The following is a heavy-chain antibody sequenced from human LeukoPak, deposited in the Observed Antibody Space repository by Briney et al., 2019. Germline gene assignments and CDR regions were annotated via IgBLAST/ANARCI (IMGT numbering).Heavy chain of an antibody. J-gene: IGHJ4*02. CDR2: ISYSGST. CDR1: GGSISSYS. D-gene: IGHD3-3*01. V-gene: IGHV4-59*01. Sequence: SETLSLTCTVSGGSISSYSWSWIRQPPGKGLEWIGYISYSGSTNYNPSLKSRVTISVDTSKNQFSLKLSSVTAADTAVYYCARGLRFLETDYWGQGTLVTVSS. CDR3: ARGLRFLETDY.